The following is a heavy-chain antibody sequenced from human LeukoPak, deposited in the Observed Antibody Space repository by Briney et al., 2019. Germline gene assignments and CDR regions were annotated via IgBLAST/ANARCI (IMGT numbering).Heavy chain of an antibody. Sequence: SDTLSLTCTVSGGSISSYYWSWIRQPPGKGLEWIGYIYYSGSTNYNPSLKSRVTISVDTSKNQFSLKLSSVTAADTAVYYCARGYSSSWYVGRSPNWFDPWGQGTLVTVSS. CDR1: GGSISSYY. CDR2: IYYSGST. V-gene: IGHV4-59*08. CDR3: ARGYSSSWYVGRSPNWFDP. D-gene: IGHD6-13*01. J-gene: IGHJ5*02.